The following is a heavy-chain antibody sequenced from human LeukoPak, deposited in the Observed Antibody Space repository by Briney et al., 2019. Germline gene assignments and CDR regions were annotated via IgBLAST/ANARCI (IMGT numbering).Heavy chain of an antibody. Sequence: ASVKVSCKASGYRFTSYDMHWVRQAPGQGLEWMGIINPSGGSTSYAQRFQGGVAMTRDTSTTTVYMEVNSLTSEDTAVYFCAIDGPTAAPFDYWGQGTLVTVSS. J-gene: IGHJ4*02. CDR2: INPSGGST. V-gene: IGHV1-46*01. D-gene: IGHD2-2*01. CDR3: AIDGPTAAPFDY. CDR1: GYRFTSYD.